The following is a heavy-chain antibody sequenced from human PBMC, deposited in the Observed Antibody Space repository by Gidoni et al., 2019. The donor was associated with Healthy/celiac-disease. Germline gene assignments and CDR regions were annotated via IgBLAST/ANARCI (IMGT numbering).Heavy chain of an antibody. J-gene: IGHJ3*02. Sequence: EVQLVESGGGLVQPGGSLRLSCAASGFTVSSNYMSWVRQAPGKGLEWVSVIDSGGSTYYADSVKGRFTISRDNSKNTLYLQMNSLRAEDTAVYYCARDAGGGWLDAFDIWGQGTMVTVSS. CDR3: ARDAGGGWLDAFDI. CDR2: IDSGGST. D-gene: IGHD3-16*01. CDR1: GFTVSSNY. V-gene: IGHV3-66*02.